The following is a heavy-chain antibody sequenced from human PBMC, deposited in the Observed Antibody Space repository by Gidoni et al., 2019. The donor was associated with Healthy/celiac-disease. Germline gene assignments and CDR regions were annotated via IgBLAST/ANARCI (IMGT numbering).Heavy chain of an antibody. CDR1: VGSISSYY. CDR2: IYTSGST. V-gene: IGHV4-4*07. J-gene: IGHJ6*02. CDR3: AGSSWSYYYYYGMDV. Sequence: QVQLHESGPGLVKPSETLSLTCPVSVGSISSYYWSWIRQPAGKGLEWIGRIYTSGSTNYNPSLKSRVTMSVDTSKNQFSLKLSSVTAADTAVYYCAGSSWSYYYYYGMDVWGQATTVTVSS. D-gene: IGHD6-13*01.